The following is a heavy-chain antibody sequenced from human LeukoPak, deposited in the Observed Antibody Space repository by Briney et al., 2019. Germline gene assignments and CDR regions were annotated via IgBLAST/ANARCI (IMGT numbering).Heavy chain of an antibody. V-gene: IGHV3-20*04. CDR3: ARGPRIVGATPAEYFQH. D-gene: IGHD1-26*01. Sequence: GGSLRLSCAASGFTFDDYGMSWVRQAPGKGLEWVSGINWNGGSTGYADSVKGRFTISRDDAKNSLYLQMNSLRAQDTAVYYCARGPRIVGATPAEYFQHWGQGTLVTVSS. J-gene: IGHJ1*01. CDR2: INWNGGST. CDR1: GFTFDDYG.